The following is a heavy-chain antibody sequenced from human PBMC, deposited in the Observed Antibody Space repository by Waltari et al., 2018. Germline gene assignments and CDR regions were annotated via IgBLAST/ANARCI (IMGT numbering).Heavy chain of an antibody. CDR3: ARDSSGNNWLPHAFDI. CDR2: ISSSSSYI. V-gene: IGHV3-21*01. J-gene: IGHJ3*02. D-gene: IGHD1-20*01. Sequence: EVQLVESGGGLVKPGGSLRLSCAASGFTFSSYSMNWVRQAPGKGLEWVSSISSSSSYIYYADAVNGRFTISRDNAKNSLYLQMNSLRAEDTAVYYCARDSSGNNWLPHAFDIWGQGTMVTVSS. CDR1: GFTFSSYS.